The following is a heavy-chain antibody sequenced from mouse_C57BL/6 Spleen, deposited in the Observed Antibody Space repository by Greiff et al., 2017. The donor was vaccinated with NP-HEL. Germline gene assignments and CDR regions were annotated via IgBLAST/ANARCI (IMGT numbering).Heavy chain of an antibody. CDR1: CSPFTDSD. J-gene: IGHJ2*01. Sequence: QVQLQQSGAELFIPGASVTLSCKASCSPFTDSDLPWVQPPPFPFLSCLFSLYPSTGGTAYNQKFKGKAILTADKSSSTAYMELRSLTSEDSAVYYCTRGGFDYWGQGTTLTVSS. V-gene: IGHV1-15*01. CDR3: TRGGFDY. CDR2: LYPSTGGT.